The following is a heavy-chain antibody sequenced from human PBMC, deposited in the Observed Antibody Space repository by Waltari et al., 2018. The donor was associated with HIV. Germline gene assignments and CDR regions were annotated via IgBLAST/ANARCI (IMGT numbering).Heavy chain of an antibody. CDR2: INPNSGGT. Sequence: QVQLVQSGAEVKKPGASVKDSCKASGYTFTGNYLPCARQAPVQGLEWMGWINPNSGGTNYAQKFQGRVTMTRDTSISTAYMELSRLRSDDPAVYYCARDRARTTDYYYYGMDVWGQGTTVTVSS. J-gene: IGHJ6*02. CDR1: GYTFTGNY. CDR3: ARDRARTTDYYYYGMDV. V-gene: IGHV1-2*02. D-gene: IGHD1-7*01.